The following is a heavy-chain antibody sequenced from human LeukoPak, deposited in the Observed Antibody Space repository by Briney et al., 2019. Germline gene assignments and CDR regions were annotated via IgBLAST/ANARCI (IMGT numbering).Heavy chain of an antibody. V-gene: IGHV3-30*18. CDR1: GFTFSSYG. Sequence: PGRSLRLSCAASGFTFSSYGMHGVRQAPGKGLEWVAVISYDGSNKYYADSVKGRFTISRDNSKNTLFLQMNSLRAEDTAVYYCAKDYGSSGSWYFDLWGRGTLVTVSS. CDR3: AKDYGSSGSWYFDL. CDR2: ISYDGSNK. J-gene: IGHJ2*01. D-gene: IGHD3-22*01.